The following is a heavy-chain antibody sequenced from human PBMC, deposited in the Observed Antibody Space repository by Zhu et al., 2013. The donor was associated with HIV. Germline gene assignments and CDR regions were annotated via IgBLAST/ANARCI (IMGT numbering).Heavy chain of an antibody. D-gene: IGHD3-10*01. CDR2: ISAYNGNT. CDR3: AREGEGFRGSLVRGADGMDV. Sequence: HLIQSGPLVRSLGLSKVSCKASGYTFTSYGISWVRQAPGQGLEWMGWISAYNGNTNYAQKLQGRVTMTTDTSTSTAYMELRSLRSDDTAVYYCAREGEGFRGSLVRGADGMDVWGQGTTVTVSS. CDR1: GYTFTSYG. J-gene: IGHJ6*02. V-gene: IGHV1-18*01.